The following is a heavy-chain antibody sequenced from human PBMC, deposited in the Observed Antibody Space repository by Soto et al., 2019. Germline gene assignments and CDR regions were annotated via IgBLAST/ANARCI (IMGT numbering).Heavy chain of an antibody. CDR1: GVTFSSYA. J-gene: IGHJ5*02. Sequence: QVHLVQSRAEVKKPGSSVTVSCKASGVTFSSYAISWVRQAPGQGLEWMGGIIPIFGTANYAQQVQGRFTITADESTGTAYSELRSLRSEDTAVYYCARDGSTIYGVVTHRWIEPCCQGTMDTVSS. V-gene: IGHV1-69*12. CDR2: IIPIFGTA. D-gene: IGHD3-3*01. CDR3: ARDGSTIYGVVTHRWIEP.